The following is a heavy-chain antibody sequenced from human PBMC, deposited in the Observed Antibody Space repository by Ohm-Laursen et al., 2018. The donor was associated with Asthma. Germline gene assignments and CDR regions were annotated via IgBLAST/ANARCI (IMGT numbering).Heavy chain of an antibody. V-gene: IGHV4-31*11. D-gene: IGHD3-22*01. J-gene: IGHJ4*02. Sequence: TLSLTCAVSGDSISNGTYYWSWIRQHPGKGLEWIGYIYYSGITYSNPSLRSRVSISVDTSKNQFSLKLSPVTAADTAVYYCARGTFYYESTGYYFFDHWGQGALVTVSS. CDR3: ARGTFYYESTGYYFFDH. CDR2: IYYSGIT. CDR1: GDSISNGTYY.